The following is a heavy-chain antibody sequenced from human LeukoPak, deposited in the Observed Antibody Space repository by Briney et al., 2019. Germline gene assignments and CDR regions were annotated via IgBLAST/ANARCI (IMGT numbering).Heavy chain of an antibody. J-gene: IGHJ2*01. V-gene: IGHV4-34*01. Sequence: SETLSLTCAVYGGSFSGYYWSWIRQPPGKGLEWIGEIYHSGSTNYNPSLKSRVTISVDKSKNQFSLKLSSVTAADTAVYYCARSIMCSSTSRYSVYFDLWGRGTLVTVSS. CDR1: GGSFSGYY. CDR3: ARSIMCSSTSRYSVYFDL. CDR2: IYHSGST. D-gene: IGHD2-2*01.